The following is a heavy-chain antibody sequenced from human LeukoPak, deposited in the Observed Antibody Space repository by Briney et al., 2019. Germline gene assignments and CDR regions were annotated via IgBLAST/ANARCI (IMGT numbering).Heavy chain of an antibody. CDR2: IYPGDSDT. Sequence: RRGESLKISCKGSGYSFTSYWIGWVRPMPGKGLEWMGIIYPGDSDTRYSPSFQGQVTISADKSISTAYLQWSSLKASDTAMYYCAVAYCSGGTCSHYGMDVWGQGTTVTVSS. D-gene: IGHD2-15*01. CDR1: GYSFTSYW. CDR3: AVAYCSGGTCSHYGMDV. J-gene: IGHJ6*02. V-gene: IGHV5-51*01.